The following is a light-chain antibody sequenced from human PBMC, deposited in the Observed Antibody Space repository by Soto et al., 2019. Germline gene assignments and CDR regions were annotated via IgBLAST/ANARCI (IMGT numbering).Light chain of an antibody. CDR2: GAS. CDR1: QSVSSSF. V-gene: IGKV3-20*01. CDR3: QQYDNSPET. J-gene: IGKJ1*01. Sequence: ESMLTQSPGTLSFTPGERATLSCRVSQSVSSSFLVWYKQRPGQAPRLLMSGASTRATGTPDRFSGGGSGTDFTLTISRLEPEDFAVYYCQQYDNSPETFGQGTKVDIK.